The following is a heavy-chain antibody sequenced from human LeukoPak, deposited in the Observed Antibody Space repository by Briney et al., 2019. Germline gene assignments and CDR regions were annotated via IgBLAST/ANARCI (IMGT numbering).Heavy chain of an antibody. CDR3: ARDSLGGISWYLDY. CDR2: IWYDGSNK. J-gene: IGHJ4*02. CDR1: GFTFSSYG. Sequence: GGSLRLSCAASGFTFSSYGMHWVRQAPGKGLEWVAVIWYDGSNKYCADSVKGRFTISRDNSKNTLYLQMNSLRAEDPAVYYCARDSLGGISWYLDYWGQGTLVTVSS. D-gene: IGHD6-13*01. V-gene: IGHV3-33*01.